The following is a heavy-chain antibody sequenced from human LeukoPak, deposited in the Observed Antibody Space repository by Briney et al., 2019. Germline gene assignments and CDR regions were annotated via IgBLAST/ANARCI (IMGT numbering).Heavy chain of an antibody. V-gene: IGHV3-23*01. J-gene: IGHJ4*02. CDR2: ITGSGTST. Sequence: LAGGSLRLSCAASGFTFSSSAMTWVRQAPGNGLEWVSAITGSGTSTYYADSVKGRFTISRDNSKSTLNLQMNSLRAEDTAVYYCAKDQGSAYWGQGTLVTVSS. D-gene: IGHD6-19*01. CDR3: AKDQGSAY. CDR1: GFTFSSSA.